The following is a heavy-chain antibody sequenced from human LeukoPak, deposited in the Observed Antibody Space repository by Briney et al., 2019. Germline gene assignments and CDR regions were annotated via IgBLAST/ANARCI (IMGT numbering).Heavy chain of an antibody. V-gene: IGHV3-21*01. CDR2: ISSSSSYI. Sequence: GGSLRLSCAPSGFTFSSYSMNWVRQAPRKGLEWVSSISSSSSYIYYADSVKGRFTISRDNAKNSLYLQMNSLRAEDTAVYYCARSRYYDFWSGYLSDWDYWGQGTLVTVSS. D-gene: IGHD3-3*01. J-gene: IGHJ4*02. CDR1: GFTFSSYS. CDR3: ARSRYYDFWSGYLSDWDY.